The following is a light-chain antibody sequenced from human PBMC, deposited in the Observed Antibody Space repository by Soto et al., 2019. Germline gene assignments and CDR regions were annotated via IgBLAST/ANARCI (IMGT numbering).Light chain of an antibody. CDR1: QSISSY. CDR3: HLSYCAPPT. J-gene: IGKJ1*01. CDR2: AAS. Sequence: SASVGDRVTITCRASQSISSYLNWYQQKPGKAPKLLIYAASSLQSGVPSRFSGSGSGTDFTLTICSLQPEDLATCYCHLSYCAPPTFGHGTKVDIK. V-gene: IGKV1-39*01.